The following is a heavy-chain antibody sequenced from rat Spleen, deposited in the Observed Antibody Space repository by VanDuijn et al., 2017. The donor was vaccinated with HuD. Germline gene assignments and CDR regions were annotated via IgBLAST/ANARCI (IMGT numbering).Heavy chain of an antibody. D-gene: IGHD1-5*01. Sequence: EVQLVESGGGLVQPGRSLKLSCAASGFTFSSFAMAWVRQAPKKGLEWVATITSGGCNTYYPDSVKGRFTISRDNAKSTLYLQMDSLRSEDTATYYCAKDRLNIGTTAQGFAYWGQGTLVTVSS. CDR3: AKDRLNIGTTAQGFAY. CDR1: GFTFSSFA. V-gene: IGHV5-25*01. CDR2: ITSGGCNT. J-gene: IGHJ3*01.